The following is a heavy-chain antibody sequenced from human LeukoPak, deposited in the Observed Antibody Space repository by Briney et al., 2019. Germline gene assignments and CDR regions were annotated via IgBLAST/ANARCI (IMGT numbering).Heavy chain of an antibody. D-gene: IGHD5-18*01. CDR1: GFTFSSYG. Sequence: GGSLRLSCAASGFTFSSYGMHWDRQAPGKGLEWVAVISYDGSNKYYADSVKGRFTISRDNSKNTLYLQMNSLRAEDTAVYYCAKGAERGYSYGGDYFDYWGQGTLVTVSS. J-gene: IGHJ4*02. V-gene: IGHV3-30*18. CDR2: ISYDGSNK. CDR3: AKGAERGYSYGGDYFDY.